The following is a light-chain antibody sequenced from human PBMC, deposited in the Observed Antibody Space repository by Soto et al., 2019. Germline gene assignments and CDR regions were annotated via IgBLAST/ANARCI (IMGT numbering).Light chain of an antibody. Sequence: QSALTQPASVSGSPGQSIAISCTGTSNDVGNYSLVSWYQHHPGKAPKLMIYEDNIRPSGVSDRFSGSKSGNTASLTISGLQADDEADYYCCSYAGSFIWVFGGGTKLTVL. CDR3: CSYAGSFIWV. CDR2: EDN. CDR1: SNDVGNYSL. J-gene: IGLJ2*01. V-gene: IGLV2-23*01.